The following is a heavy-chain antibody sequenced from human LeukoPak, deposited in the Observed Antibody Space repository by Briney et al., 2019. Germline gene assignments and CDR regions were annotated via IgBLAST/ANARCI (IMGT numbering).Heavy chain of an antibody. J-gene: IGHJ3*02. V-gene: IGHV4-39*01. D-gene: IGHD3-10*01. Sequence: SETLSLTCTVSGGSISSSSYYWGWIRQPPGKGLEWIGSIYYSGSTYYNPSLKSRVTISVDTSKNQFSLKLSSVTAADTAVHYCARPQGGDSHSLDDAFDIWGQGTMVTVSS. CDR1: GGSISSSSYY. CDR2: IYYSGST. CDR3: ARPQGGDSHSLDDAFDI.